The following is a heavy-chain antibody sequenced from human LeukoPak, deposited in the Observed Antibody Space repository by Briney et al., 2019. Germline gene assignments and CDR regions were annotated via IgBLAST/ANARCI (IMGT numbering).Heavy chain of an antibody. D-gene: IGHD2-2*01. J-gene: IGHJ4*02. CDR2: INSDGSST. CDR3: AGNLYTRFGDC. CDR1: GFTFSDYW. Sequence: GGSLRLSCAASGFTFSDYWMHWVRQTPEKGLVWVSRINSDGSSTIYADSVKGRFTISRDNAQNTLYLQMNSLRAEDTAMYYCAGNLYTRFGDCWGQGALVTVSS. V-gene: IGHV3-74*01.